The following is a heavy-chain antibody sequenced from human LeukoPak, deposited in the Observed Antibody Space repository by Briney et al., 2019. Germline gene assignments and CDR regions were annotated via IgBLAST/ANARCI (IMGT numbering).Heavy chain of an antibody. CDR3: ASRYYYDSSGRSYYFDY. V-gene: IGHV3-33*01. CDR2: IWYDGSNK. D-gene: IGHD3-22*01. Sequence: GGSLRLSCAASGFTFSSYGMHWVRQAPGKGLEWVAVIWYDGSNKYYADSVKGRFTISRDNSKNTLYLQMNSLRAEDTAVYYCASRYYYDSSGRSYYFDYWGQGTLVTVSS. J-gene: IGHJ4*02. CDR1: GFTFSSYG.